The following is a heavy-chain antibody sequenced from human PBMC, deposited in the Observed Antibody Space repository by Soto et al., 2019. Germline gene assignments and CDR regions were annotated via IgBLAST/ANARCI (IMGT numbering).Heavy chain of an antibody. CDR1: GGCISSYY. Sequence: ETLSLTSTVSGGCISSYYWSWIRQPPGKGLEWIGDIYYSGSTNYNPSLKSRVTISVDTSKNQFSLKLSSVTAADTAVYYCARDRSSSGLYYYCMDVWGQGTTVTVSS. CDR3: ARDRSSSGLYYYCMDV. D-gene: IGHD6-19*01. CDR2: IYYSGST. J-gene: IGHJ6*02. V-gene: IGHV4-59*01.